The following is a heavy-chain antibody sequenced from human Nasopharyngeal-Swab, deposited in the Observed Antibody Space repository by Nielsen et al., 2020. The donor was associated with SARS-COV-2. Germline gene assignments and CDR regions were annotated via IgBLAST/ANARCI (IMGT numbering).Heavy chain of an antibody. J-gene: IGHJ3*02. V-gene: IGHV3-23*01. CDR2: ISGSGGST. CDR1: GFTFTSTD. D-gene: IGHD2-15*01. Sequence: GESLKISCAASGFTFTSTDMPWVRQAPGKGLEWGSAISGSGGSTYYADSVKGRFTISRDNSKNTLYLQMNSLRAEDTAVYYCAKAHVVVVAATQDAFDIWGQCTMFTFSS. CDR3: AKAHVVVVAATQDAFDI.